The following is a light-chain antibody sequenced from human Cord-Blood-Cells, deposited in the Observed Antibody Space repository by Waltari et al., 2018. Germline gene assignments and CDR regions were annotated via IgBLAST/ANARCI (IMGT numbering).Light chain of an antibody. Sequence: DIVMTQSQPSLTVSPGGPAPFSCRSSQSLLLSNGSNYLDWYLQKPGQSPQLLIYLGSNRASGVPDRFSGSGSGTDFTLKISRVEAEDVGVYYCMQALQTPYSFGQGTKLEIK. J-gene: IGKJ2*03. CDR1: QSLLLSNGSNY. CDR3: MQALQTPYS. CDR2: LGS. V-gene: IGKV2-28*01.